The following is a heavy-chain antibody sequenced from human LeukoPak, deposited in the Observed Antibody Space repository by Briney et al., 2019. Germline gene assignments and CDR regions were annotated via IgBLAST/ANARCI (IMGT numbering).Heavy chain of an antibody. D-gene: IGHD1-7*01. CDR2: INPNSGGT. Sequence: GASVKVSCKASGYTFTGYYMHWVRQAPGQGLEWMGWINPNSGGTNYAQKFQGRVTMTRDTSISTAYMELSRLRSDDTAVYYCARETGTTGSRVFFDYWGQGTLVTVSS. CDR1: GYTFTGYY. J-gene: IGHJ4*02. CDR3: ARETGTTGSRVFFDY. V-gene: IGHV1-2*02.